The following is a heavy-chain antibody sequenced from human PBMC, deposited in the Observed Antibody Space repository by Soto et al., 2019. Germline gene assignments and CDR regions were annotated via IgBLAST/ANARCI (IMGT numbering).Heavy chain of an antibody. CDR1: GDTFKKFA. D-gene: IGHD2-2*01. CDR2: IIPMFGTT. J-gene: IGHJ6*02. Sequence: QVQLVQSGPEVKKPGSSVKVSCKTSGDTFKKFAISWVRQAPGQGPEWMGGIIPMFGTTKYTQKFQGRVTFTPDKSTGTAYMELTSLMSEDTATYFCARGVVPAAGTAPHYFHYVWTSGAKGPRSPSP. CDR3: ARGVVPAAGTAPHYFHYVWTS. V-gene: IGHV1-69*06.